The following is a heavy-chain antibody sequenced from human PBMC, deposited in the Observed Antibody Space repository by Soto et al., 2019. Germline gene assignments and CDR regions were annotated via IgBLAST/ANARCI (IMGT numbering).Heavy chain of an antibody. CDR2: ISSTSAYI. CDR3: AKDSPYCTNGVCYLDY. CDR1: GFTFSAYT. Sequence: PGGSLRLSCSASGFTFSAYTMIWVRQAPGKGLEWLASISSTSAYIYYTGSVRGRFTISRDNAKNSLYLQMNSLRAEDTALYYCAKDSPYCTNGVCYLDYWGQGTLVTVSS. J-gene: IGHJ4*02. D-gene: IGHD2-8*01. V-gene: IGHV3-21*01.